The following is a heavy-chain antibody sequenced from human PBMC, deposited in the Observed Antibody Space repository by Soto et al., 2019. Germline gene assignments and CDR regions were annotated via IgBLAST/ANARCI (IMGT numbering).Heavy chain of an antibody. V-gene: IGHV4-59*01. CDR1: GGSISSYY. Sequence: SETLSLTCTVSGGSISSYYWSWIRQPPGKGLEWIGYIYYSGSTNYNPSLKSRVTISRDNSKNTLYLQMNSLRAEDTAVYYCASQDELPDAFDIWGQGTMVTVSS. CDR3: ASQDELPDAFDI. CDR2: IYYSGST. D-gene: IGHD3-10*01. J-gene: IGHJ3*02.